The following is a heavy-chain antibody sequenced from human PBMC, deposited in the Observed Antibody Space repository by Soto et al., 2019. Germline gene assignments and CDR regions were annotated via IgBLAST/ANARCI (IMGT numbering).Heavy chain of an antibody. Sequence: QVQLVQSGAEVKKPGSSVKVFCKASGGTFSSYTISWVRQAPGQGLEWMGRIIPILGIANYAQKFQGRVTITADKSTSTAYMELSSLRSEDTAVYYCATRYCTNGVCYLDYWGQGTLVTVSS. CDR1: GGTFSSYT. CDR2: IIPILGIA. J-gene: IGHJ4*02. CDR3: ATRYCTNGVCYLDY. D-gene: IGHD2-8*01. V-gene: IGHV1-69*02.